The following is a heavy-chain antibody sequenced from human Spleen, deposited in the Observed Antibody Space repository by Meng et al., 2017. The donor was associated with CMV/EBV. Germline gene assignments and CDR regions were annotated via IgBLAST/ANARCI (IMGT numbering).Heavy chain of an antibody. V-gene: IGHV1-2*02. J-gene: IGHJ2*01. CDR3: ARETDYGGLYWYFDL. D-gene: IGHD4-23*01. CDR1: GTPFTGYH. CDR2: LNPTSGAT. Sequence: SGTPFTGYHIAWVRQAPGQGLEWMAWLNPTSGATRYAQKFQGRVTMTGDTSLSTAYMEMSSLRSDDTAVYYCARETDYGGLYWYFDLWGRGTLVTVSS.